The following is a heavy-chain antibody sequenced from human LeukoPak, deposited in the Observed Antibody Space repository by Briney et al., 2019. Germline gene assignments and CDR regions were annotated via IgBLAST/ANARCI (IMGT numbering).Heavy chain of an antibody. CDR3: ARLRDYGSGTYYNDY. V-gene: IGHV4-59*08. CDR1: GGSMSNYY. J-gene: IGHJ4*02. CDR2: IYYSGST. Sequence: SETLSLTCTVSGGSMSNYYWTWMRQPPGKGLEWVGYIYYSGSTNYNPSLKSRGTISVDTSKNQFSLKLSSVTAADTAVYYCARLRDYGSGTYYNDYWGQGTLVTVSS. D-gene: IGHD3-10*01.